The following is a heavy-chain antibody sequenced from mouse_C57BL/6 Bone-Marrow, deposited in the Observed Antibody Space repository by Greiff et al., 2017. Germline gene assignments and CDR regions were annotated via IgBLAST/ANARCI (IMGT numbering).Heavy chain of an antibody. D-gene: IGHD5-2*01. Sequence: QVQLQQPGAELVRPGASVTLSCKASGYTFTDYEMHWVKQTPVHGLEWIGAIDPETGGTAYNQKFKGKSILTADKSSSTAYMELRSLTSEDSAVYYCTRWEYSWCSFWGEGALVTVSA. CDR2: IDPETGGT. CDR3: TRWEYSWCSF. V-gene: IGHV1-15*01. J-gene: IGHJ3*01. CDR1: GYTFTDYE.